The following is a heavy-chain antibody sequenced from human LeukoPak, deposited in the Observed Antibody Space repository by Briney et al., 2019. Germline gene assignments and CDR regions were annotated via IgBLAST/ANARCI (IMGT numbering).Heavy chain of an antibody. CDR1: GFTFSSYS. CDR2: ITSSSNTI. CDR3: ARAKRNGFDI. Sequence: PGGSLRLSCAASGFTFSSYSMNWVRQAPGKGLEWVSYITSSSNTIYYADSVKGRFTISRDNAKNSLYLQMNSLRAEDTAVYYCARAKRNGFDIWGQGTMVTVSS. V-gene: IGHV3-48*01. J-gene: IGHJ3*02.